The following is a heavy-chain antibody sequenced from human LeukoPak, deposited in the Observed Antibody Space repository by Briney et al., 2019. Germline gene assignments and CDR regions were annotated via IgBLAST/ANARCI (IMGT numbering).Heavy chain of an antibody. Sequence: GGSLRLSCAASGFTFSNYAMSWVRQAPGKGLEWVSTISNSGAGTYYADSVKGRFTISRDNSKDTLYLQMNSLRAEDTAVYYCARDGEGLLWFGEYSRSWFDPWGQGTLVTVSS. CDR2: ISNSGAGT. CDR3: ARDGEGLLWFGEYSRSWFDP. D-gene: IGHD3-10*01. V-gene: IGHV3-23*01. J-gene: IGHJ5*02. CDR1: GFTFSNYA.